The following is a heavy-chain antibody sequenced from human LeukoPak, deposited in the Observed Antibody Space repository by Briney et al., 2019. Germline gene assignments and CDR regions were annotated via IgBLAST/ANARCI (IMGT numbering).Heavy chain of an antibody. Sequence: PGRSLRLSCAASGFTFSSYAMHWVRQAPGKGLEWVAVISYDGSNKYYADSVKGRFTISRDNSKNTLYLQMGSLRDEDMAVYYCARALTFYYSDAFDIWGQGTMVTVSS. CDR2: ISYDGSNK. J-gene: IGHJ3*02. V-gene: IGHV3-30*14. CDR1: GFTFSSYA. D-gene: IGHD3-22*01. CDR3: ARALTFYYSDAFDI.